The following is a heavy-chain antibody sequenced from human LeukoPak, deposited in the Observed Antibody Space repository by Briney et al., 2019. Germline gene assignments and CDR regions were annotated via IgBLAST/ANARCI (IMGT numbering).Heavy chain of an antibody. J-gene: IGHJ6*03. Sequence: PSETLSLTCAVSGYSISSGYYWGWIRQPPGKGLEWIGSIYHSGSTYYNPSLKSRVTISVDTSKNQFSLKLSSVTVADTAVYYCASTKSSRYFDWLLSTGYYMGVWGKGTTVTVSS. V-gene: IGHV4-38-2*01. CDR3: ASTKSSRYFDWLLSTGYYMGV. D-gene: IGHD3-9*01. CDR2: IYHSGST. CDR1: GYSISSGYY.